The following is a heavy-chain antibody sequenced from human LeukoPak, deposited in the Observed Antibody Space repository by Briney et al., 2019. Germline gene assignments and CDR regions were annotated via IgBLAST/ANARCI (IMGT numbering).Heavy chain of an antibody. Sequence: GRSLRLSCAASGFTFSSYGIHWVRLAPGKGLEWVAVISDDGTRKYYADSVQGRFTISRDNSKNTVYLQMNYLRAEDTAVYYCARDFAVAGPYYYYGMDVWGQGTTVTVSS. CDR3: ARDFAVAGPYYYYGMDV. CDR1: GFTFSSYG. D-gene: IGHD6-19*01. CDR2: ISDDGTRK. J-gene: IGHJ6*02. V-gene: IGHV3-30*03.